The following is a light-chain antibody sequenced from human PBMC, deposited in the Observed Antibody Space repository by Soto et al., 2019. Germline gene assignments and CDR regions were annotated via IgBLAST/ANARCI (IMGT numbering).Light chain of an antibody. CDR3: AAWDDSLNGYV. Sequence: QSVLTQPPSASVTPGQRVTISCSGSSSNIGSNTVNWYQQLPGTAPKLLIYSNNQRPSGVPDRCSGSKSGTSASLASSGLQSEDEADYYCAAWDDSLNGYVLGTGTKLTVL. V-gene: IGLV1-44*01. CDR1: SSNIGSNT. J-gene: IGLJ1*01. CDR2: SNN.